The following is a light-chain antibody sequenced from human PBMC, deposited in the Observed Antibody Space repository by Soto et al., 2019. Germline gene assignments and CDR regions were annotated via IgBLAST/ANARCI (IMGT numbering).Light chain of an antibody. V-gene: IGLV1-47*02. J-gene: IGLJ3*02. CDR2: TND. Sequence: SVLTQPPSASGTPGQRVTISCSGSSSNIGSNYVYWYQQLPGTAPKLLIYTNDQRPSGVPDRFSGSKSGPSASLAISGLRSEDAADYYCAAWDDSLRGWVFGGGTKLTVL. CDR1: SSNIGSNY. CDR3: AAWDDSLRGWV.